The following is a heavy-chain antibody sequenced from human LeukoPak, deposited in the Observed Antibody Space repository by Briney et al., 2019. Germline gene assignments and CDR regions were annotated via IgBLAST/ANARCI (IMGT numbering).Heavy chain of an antibody. CDR3: ARAGGFCSGGTCSYSYYGMDV. CDR2: INPNSGGT. Sequence: ASVKVSCKASGYTFTGCYMHWVRQAPGQGLEWMGWINPNSGGTNYAQKFQGRVTMTRDTSISTAYMELSRLRSDDTAVYYCARAGGFCSGGTCSYSYYGMDVWGQGTTVTVSS. V-gene: IGHV1-2*02. CDR1: GYTFTGCY. D-gene: IGHD2-15*01. J-gene: IGHJ6*02.